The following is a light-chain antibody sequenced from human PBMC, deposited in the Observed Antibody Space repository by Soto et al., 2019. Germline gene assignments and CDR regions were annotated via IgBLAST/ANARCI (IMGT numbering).Light chain of an antibody. CDR2: AAS. V-gene: IGKV3-20*01. Sequence: EIVWTQSPGTLSLSPGERATLSCRASQSINNRYLAWSQQKPGQAPRLLIYAASSRATCIPDRFSGSGSGTDFTLTISRLEPEDFAVYYCQQFGSSPGFTFGPGTKVDIK. CDR1: QSINNRY. CDR3: QQFGSSPGFT. J-gene: IGKJ3*01.